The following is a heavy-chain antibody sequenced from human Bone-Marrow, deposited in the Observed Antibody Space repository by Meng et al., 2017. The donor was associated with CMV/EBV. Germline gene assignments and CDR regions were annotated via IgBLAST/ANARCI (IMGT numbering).Heavy chain of an antibody. Sequence: GESLKISCAASGFTFSSYSKNWVRQAPGKGLEWVSYISSSSSTIYYADSVKGRFTISRDNAKNSLYLQMNSLRAEDTAVYYCARDLRRGYSNYYYYYGMDVWGQGTTVTVSS. V-gene: IGHV3-48*04. D-gene: IGHD4-11*01. CDR2: ISSSSSTI. CDR3: ARDLRRGYSNYYYYYGMDV. J-gene: IGHJ6*02. CDR1: GFTFSSYS.